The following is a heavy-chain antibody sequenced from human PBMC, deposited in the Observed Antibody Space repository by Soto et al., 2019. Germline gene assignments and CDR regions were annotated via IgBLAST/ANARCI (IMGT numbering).Heavy chain of an antibody. CDR1: GFSFSSSW. V-gene: IGHV3-7*05. Sequence: GGSLRLSCAASGFSFSSSWMSWVRQAPGKGLEWVANIKEDGSAKDYVDSVKGRFTISRDNAKNSLYLQMNSLRAEDTAIFYCARGPFWGQGTLVTVSS. CDR2: IKEDGSAK. CDR3: ARGPF. J-gene: IGHJ4*02.